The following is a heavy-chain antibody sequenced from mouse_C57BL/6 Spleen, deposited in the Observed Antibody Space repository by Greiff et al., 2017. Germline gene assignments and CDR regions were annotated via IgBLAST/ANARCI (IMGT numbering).Heavy chain of an antibody. D-gene: IGHD2-13*01. CDR1: GFNFKDYY. J-gene: IGHJ3*01. V-gene: IGHV14-1*01. CDR2: IYPEDGDT. CDR3: TTEYGDGNFAY. Sequence: VQLQQSGAELVRPGASVKLFCTASGFNFKDYYMHWVKPRPEQGLEWIGRIYPEDGDTEYAPKLQGKATMTAETSSNTAYLQLSSLTSADTAVYYCTTEYGDGNFAYWGQGTLVTVSA.